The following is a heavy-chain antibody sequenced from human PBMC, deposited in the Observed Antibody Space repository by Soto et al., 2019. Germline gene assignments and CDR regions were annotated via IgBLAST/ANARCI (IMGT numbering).Heavy chain of an antibody. CDR1: EVSCSIYS. V-gene: IGHV3-23*01. CDR3: ATMKGYFEY. D-gene: IGHD3-22*01. J-gene: IGHJ4*02. CDR2: ITATGDRT. Sequence: VGSLSLSCTYAEVSCSIYSRSWVRQTPGKGLEWVAAITATGDRTYYADSVTGRFTISRDNSKKTHYLQMTSLRAEDTAMYYCATMKGYFEYWGQGTPVTVSS.